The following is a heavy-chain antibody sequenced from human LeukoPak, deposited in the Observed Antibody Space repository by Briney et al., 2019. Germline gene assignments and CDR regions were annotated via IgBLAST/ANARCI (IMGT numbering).Heavy chain of an antibody. J-gene: IGHJ6*02. CDR3: ARGYCSGGSCYGLGYYYYYGMDV. D-gene: IGHD2-15*01. CDR2: LGTAGDT. CDR1: GFTFSSYD. Sequence: GGSLSLSCAASGFTFSSYDMHWVRQATGKGLEWVSALGTAGDTYYPGSVKGRFTISRENAKNSLYLQMNSLRAGDTAVYYCARGYCSGGSCYGLGYYYYYGMDVWGQGTTVTVSS. V-gene: IGHV3-13*01.